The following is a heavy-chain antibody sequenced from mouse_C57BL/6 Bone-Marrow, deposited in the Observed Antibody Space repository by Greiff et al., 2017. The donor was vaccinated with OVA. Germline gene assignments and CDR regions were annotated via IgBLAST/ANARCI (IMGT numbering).Heavy chain of an antibody. CDR2: IYPGDGDT. Sequence: QVQLKQSGPELVKPGASVKISCKASGYAFSSSWMNWVKQRPGKGLEWIGRIYPGDGDTNYNGKFKGKATLTADKSSSTAYMQLSSLTSEDSAVYFCASPYYYGIFDYWGQGTTLPVSS. D-gene: IGHD1-1*01. V-gene: IGHV1-82*01. CDR3: ASPYYYGIFDY. J-gene: IGHJ2*01. CDR1: GYAFSSSW.